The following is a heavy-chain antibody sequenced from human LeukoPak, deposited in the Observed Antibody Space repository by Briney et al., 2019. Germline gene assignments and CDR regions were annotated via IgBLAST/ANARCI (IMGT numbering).Heavy chain of an antibody. CDR2: FDPEDGET. V-gene: IGHV1-24*01. J-gene: IGHJ4*02. CDR3: ARDQEAFDY. Sequence: ASVKVSCKVSGYTLTELSMHWVRQAPGKGLEWMGGFDPEDGETIYAQKFQGRVTVTRDTSTSTVHMELSGLRSEDTAVYYCARDQEAFDYWGQGTLVTVSS. CDR1: GYTLTELS.